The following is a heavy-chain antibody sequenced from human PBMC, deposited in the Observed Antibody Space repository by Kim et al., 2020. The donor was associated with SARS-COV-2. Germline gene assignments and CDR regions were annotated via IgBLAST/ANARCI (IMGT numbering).Heavy chain of an antibody. CDR1: GGSISSSSYY. D-gene: IGHD6-19*01. J-gene: IGHJ3*02. V-gene: IGHV4-39*01. CDR2: IYYSGST. CDR3: ARLPSVYAFDI. Sequence: SETLSLTCTVSGGSISSSSYYWGWIRQPPGKGLEWIGSIYYSGSTYYNPSLKSRVTISVDTSKNQFSLKLSSVTAADTAVYYCARLPSVYAFDIWGQGTMVTVSS.